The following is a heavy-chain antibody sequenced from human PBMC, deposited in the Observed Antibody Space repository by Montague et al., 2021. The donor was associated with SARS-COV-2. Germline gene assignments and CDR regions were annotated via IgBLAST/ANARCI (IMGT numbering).Heavy chain of an antibody. D-gene: IGHD3-10*01. CDR1: GGSISSNY. V-gene: IGHV4-59*01. Sequence: SETLSLTCTVSGGSISSNYWNWIRQPPGRGLEWIGYIYYSGSTNYNPSLESRVTISADTSKNHFSLKLRSVTAADTAVYCCAREISGPVYFDYWGQGTLVTVSS. CDR2: IYYSGST. CDR3: AREISGPVYFDY. J-gene: IGHJ4*02.